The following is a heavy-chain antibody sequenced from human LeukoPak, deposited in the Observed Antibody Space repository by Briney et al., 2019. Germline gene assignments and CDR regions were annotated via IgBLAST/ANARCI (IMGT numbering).Heavy chain of an antibody. CDR1: GYTFTSYG. D-gene: IGHD4-17*01. J-gene: IGHJ4*02. Sequence: ASAKVSCKASGYTFTSYGISWVRQAPGQGLEWMGWISAYNGNTNYAQKLQGRVTMTTDTSTSTAYMELRSLRSDDTAVCYCARADYGDYYGNYWGQGTLVTVSS. CDR3: ARADYGDYYGNY. CDR2: ISAYNGNT. V-gene: IGHV1-18*01.